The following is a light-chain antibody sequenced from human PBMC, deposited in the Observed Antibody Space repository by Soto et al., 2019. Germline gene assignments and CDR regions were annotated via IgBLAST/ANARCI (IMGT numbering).Light chain of an antibody. V-gene: IGKV1-5*01. CDR1: QSISSW. CDR2: DAS. Sequence: DIQMTQSPSTRSASVGDRVTITCRASQSISSWLAWYQQKPGKAPKLLIYDASSLESGVPSRFSGSGSGTEFTLTISSLLPDDFATYYCQQYNSYATFGQGTKVEIK. CDR3: QQYNSYAT. J-gene: IGKJ1*01.